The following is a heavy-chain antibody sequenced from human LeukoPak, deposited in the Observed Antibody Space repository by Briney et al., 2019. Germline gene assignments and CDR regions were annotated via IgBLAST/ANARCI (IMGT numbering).Heavy chain of an antibody. CDR2: ISWNSGSI. V-gene: IGHV3-9*01. CDR1: GFTFYDYA. D-gene: IGHD3-10*01. J-gene: IGHJ3*02. Sequence: GRSLRLSCAASGFTFYDYAMQWVRHAPGKGLEWVSGISWNSGSIDYADSVKGGFTISRDNAKNSLYLQMNSLGAEDTAWYYCATEITNYAFDIWGQGTMVTVSS. CDR3: ATEITNYAFDI.